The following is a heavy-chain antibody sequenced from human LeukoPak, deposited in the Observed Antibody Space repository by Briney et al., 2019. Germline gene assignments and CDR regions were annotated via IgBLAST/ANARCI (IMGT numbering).Heavy chain of an antibody. CDR1: GYSISSGYY. J-gene: IGHJ6*03. CDR2: INHSGST. D-gene: IGHD3-3*01. V-gene: IGHV4-38-2*02. CDR3: ARGPGSFGFWSGYSYYYYYMDV. Sequence: PSETLSLTCTVSGYSISSGYYWSWIRQPPGKGLEWIGEINHSGSTNYNPSLKSRVTISVDTSKNQFSLKLSSVTAADTAVYYCARGPGSFGFWSGYSYYYYYMDVWGKGTTVTVSS.